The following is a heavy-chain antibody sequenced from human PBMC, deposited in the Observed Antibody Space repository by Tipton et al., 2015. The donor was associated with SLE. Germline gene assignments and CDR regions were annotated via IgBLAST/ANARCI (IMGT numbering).Heavy chain of an antibody. Sequence: QSGPEVKKPGASVKVSCKASGYTFTGYYLHWVRQAPGQGLEWMGRIRPDIGDTDYAQKFQGRVSMTRDTSTNVAYMELSSLRSDDTAVYYCAKEGGYYGSGSYYGLYCDKWGQGTLVTVSP. D-gene: IGHD3-10*01. CDR1: GYTFTGYY. CDR3: AKEGGYYGSGSYYGLYCDK. J-gene: IGHJ4*02. V-gene: IGHV1-2*06. CDR2: IRPDIGDT.